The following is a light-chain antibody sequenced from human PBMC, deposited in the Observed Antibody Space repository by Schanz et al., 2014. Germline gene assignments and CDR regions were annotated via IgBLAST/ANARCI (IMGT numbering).Light chain of an antibody. Sequence: QSVLTQPPSVSAAPGQKVTISCSGSSSNIGNNYVSWYQQLPGTAPKLMIYDVSKRPSGVSNRFSGSKSANTASLTISGLQPEDEADYYCISYTSSRTKGVFGGGTKLTVL. CDR2: DVS. V-gene: IGLV1-51*01. CDR1: SSNIGNNY. J-gene: IGLJ3*02. CDR3: ISYTSSRTKGV.